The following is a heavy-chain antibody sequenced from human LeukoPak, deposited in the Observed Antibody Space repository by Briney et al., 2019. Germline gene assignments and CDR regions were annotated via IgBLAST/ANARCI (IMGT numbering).Heavy chain of an antibody. V-gene: IGHV3-11*01. J-gene: IGHJ4*02. CDR1: GFTFNDYY. D-gene: IGHD3-22*01. Sequence: PGGSLRLSCTASGFTFNDYYMSWIRQAPGKGPEWLSYICGSENTIYYADSVRGRFTISRDNAKNSLSLQMNSLRAEDTALYYCARYDTSGYYPDFWGQGTLLTVSS. CDR3: ARYDTSGYYPDF. CDR2: ICGSENTI.